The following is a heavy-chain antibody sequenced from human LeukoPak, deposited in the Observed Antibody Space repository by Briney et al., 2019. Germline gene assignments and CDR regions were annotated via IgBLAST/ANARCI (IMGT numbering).Heavy chain of an antibody. J-gene: IGHJ4*02. V-gene: IGHV3-30*02. CDR3: AKDSQRWRDPYYYDSSGYRELDY. CDR1: GFTFSSYG. D-gene: IGHD3-22*01. CDR2: IRYDGSNK. Sequence: GGSLRLSCAASGFTFSSYGMHWVRQAPGKGLEWVAFIRYDGSNKYYADSVKSRFTISRDNSKNTLYLQMNSLRAEDTAVYYCAKDSQRWRDPYYYDSSGYRELDYWGQGTLVTVSS.